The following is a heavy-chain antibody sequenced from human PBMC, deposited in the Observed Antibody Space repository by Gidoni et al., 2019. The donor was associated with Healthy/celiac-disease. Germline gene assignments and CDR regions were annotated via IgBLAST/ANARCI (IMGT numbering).Heavy chain of an antibody. V-gene: IGHV1-18*01. J-gene: IGHJ6*02. CDR3: ARDAPGAVATDGMDV. Sequence: QVQLVHSGAEVKKPGSSVTVPCKASGYTFTSYGISWVRQAPGQGLEWMGGISAYNGNTNYAQKLQGRDTMTTDTSTRTAYVELRSRRSDDTAVYYCARDAPGAVATDGMDVWGQGTTVTVSS. D-gene: IGHD5-12*01. CDR2: ISAYNGNT. CDR1: GYTFTSYG.